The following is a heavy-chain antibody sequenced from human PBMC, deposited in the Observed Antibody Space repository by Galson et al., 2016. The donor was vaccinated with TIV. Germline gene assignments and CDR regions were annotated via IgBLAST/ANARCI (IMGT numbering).Heavy chain of an antibody. CDR3: TRTAMGSTRNAFDI. Sequence: FITSKTYGATTEYAASVKGRFTISRDDSRNIAYLQMNSLKTEDTAVYYCTRTAMGSTRNAFDIWGQGTVVTVSS. CDR2: ITSKTYGATT. D-gene: IGHD1-1*01. V-gene: IGHV3-49*02. J-gene: IGHJ3*02.